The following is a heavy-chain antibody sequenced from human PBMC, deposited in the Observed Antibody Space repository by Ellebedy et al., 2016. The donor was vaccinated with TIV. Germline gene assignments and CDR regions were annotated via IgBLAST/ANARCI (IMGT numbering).Heavy chain of an antibody. CDR2: INAGNGNT. D-gene: IGHD3-22*01. CDR1: GYTFTNYA. J-gene: IGHJ4*02. Sequence: ASVKVSCKASGYTFTNYAMHWVRQAPGQRLEWVGWINAGNGNTDYSQKLQGRVTMTTDTSTSTAYMELRSLRSDDTAVYYCGRMVYYDSSGYLSDYWGQGTLVTVSS. CDR3: GRMVYYDSSGYLSDY. V-gene: IGHV1-3*01.